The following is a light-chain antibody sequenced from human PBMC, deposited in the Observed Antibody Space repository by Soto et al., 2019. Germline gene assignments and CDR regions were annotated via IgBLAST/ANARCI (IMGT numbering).Light chain of an antibody. Sequence: ETVVTQSPATLSVSPGERATLSCRASQSVGSNLAWFQQKSGQPPRLLIYAASTRATGVPAKFSGSGSGTEFTLTISSLQSVDFAVYYCQQYNNWPETFGQGTKVEVK. CDR1: QSVGSN. J-gene: IGKJ1*01. V-gene: IGKV3-15*01. CDR2: AAS. CDR3: QQYNNWPET.